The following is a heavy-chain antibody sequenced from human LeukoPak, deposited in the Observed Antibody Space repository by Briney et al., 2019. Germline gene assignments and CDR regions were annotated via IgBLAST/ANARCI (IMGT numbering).Heavy chain of an antibody. Sequence: SSETLSLTCTVSGGSISDYSWSWIRQPPGKGLEWIGNIYYSGSANHNPTLKSRVTISRDTSKNQFSLKLTSVTTADTAVYYCARAGGVKTAALDLDYWGQGTLVTVSS. CDR2: IYYSGSA. D-gene: IGHD6-25*01. CDR3: ARAGGVKTAALDLDY. CDR1: GGSISDYS. V-gene: IGHV4-59*01. J-gene: IGHJ4*02.